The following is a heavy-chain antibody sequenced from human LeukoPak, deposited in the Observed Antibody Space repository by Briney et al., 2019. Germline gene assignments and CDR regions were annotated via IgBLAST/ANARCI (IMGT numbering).Heavy chain of an antibody. D-gene: IGHD6-6*01. V-gene: IGHV3-23*01. Sequence: PGGSLRLSCAAPGFTFTSHAMSWVRQAPGKGLEWVSVISGGGGSTYYADSVKGRFAISRDNSKNTLYLQMDSLRAEDAAVYYCAKGSSSSRPYYFDYWGQGTLVTVSS. CDR2: ISGGGGST. J-gene: IGHJ4*02. CDR3: AKGSSSSRPYYFDY. CDR1: GFTFTSHA.